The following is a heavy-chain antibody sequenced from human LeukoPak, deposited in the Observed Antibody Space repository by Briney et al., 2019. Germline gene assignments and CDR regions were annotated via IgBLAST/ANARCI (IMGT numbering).Heavy chain of an antibody. CDR3: ARGAGLAAAGTYY. Sequence: ASVKVSCKASGYTFTRYYMNWVRQAPGQGLEWMGWINPNSGGTNYAQKFQGRVTMTRDTSISTAYMDLSRLRSDDTAVYYCARGAGLAAAGTYYWGQGTLVTVSS. J-gene: IGHJ4*02. D-gene: IGHD6-13*01. CDR1: GYTFTRYY. CDR2: INPNSGGT. V-gene: IGHV1-2*02.